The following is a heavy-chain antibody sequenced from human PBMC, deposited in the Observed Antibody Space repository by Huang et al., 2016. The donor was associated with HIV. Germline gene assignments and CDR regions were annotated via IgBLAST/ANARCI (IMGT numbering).Heavy chain of an antibody. V-gene: IGHV4-59*11. CDR3: AKEKSYGNWANNWFDP. J-gene: IGHJ5*02. D-gene: IGHD7-27*01. CDR2: CYNTGST. Sequence: QEQLQESGPGLVKPSETLSLTCTVSGGSISRQYWSWIRQSPGTGLEWIGTCYNTGSTNYNPALQSRVTISVDRSKNQFSLNLKSVTAADTALYYCAKEKSYGNWANNWFDPWGQGILVTVSS. CDR1: GGSISRQY.